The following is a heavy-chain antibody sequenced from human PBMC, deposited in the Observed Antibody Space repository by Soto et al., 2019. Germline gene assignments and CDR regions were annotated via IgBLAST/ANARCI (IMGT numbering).Heavy chain of an antibody. Sequence: QVQLVESGGGVVQPGRSLRLSCAASGFTFSNYGMHWVRQAPGKGLEWVAVMSYDGSNKYYTDSVKGRFTISRDNSKNTLYLQMNSLRTEDTAVYYCVTPHLPYNWNYGYFDYWGQGTLVTVSS. J-gene: IGHJ4*02. CDR2: MSYDGSNK. CDR3: VTPHLPYNWNYGYFDY. D-gene: IGHD1-7*01. CDR1: GFTFSNYG. V-gene: IGHV3-30*03.